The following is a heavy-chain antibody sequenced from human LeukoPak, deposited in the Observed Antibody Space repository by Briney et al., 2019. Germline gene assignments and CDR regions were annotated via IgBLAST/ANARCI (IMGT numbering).Heavy chain of an antibody. V-gene: IGHV4-34*01. Sequence: PSETLSLTCTVSGGSISSNYWSWIRQPPGKGLEWIGAINHSGSTNYNPSLKSRVTISVDTSKNQFSLKLSSVTAADTAVYYCARHVKRRTFDYWGQGTLVTVSS. CDR3: ARHVKRRTFDY. J-gene: IGHJ4*02. CDR2: INHSGST. CDR1: GGSISSNY.